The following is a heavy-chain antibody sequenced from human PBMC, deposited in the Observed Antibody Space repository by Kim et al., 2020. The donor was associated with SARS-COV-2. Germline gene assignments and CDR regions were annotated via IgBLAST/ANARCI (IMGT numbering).Heavy chain of an antibody. V-gene: IGHV3-7*03. CDR2: IKGDGSVK. J-gene: IGHJ4*02. CDR1: GFTFRSYW. Sequence: GGSLRLSCGVYGFTFRSYWMSWVRQAPGKGLEWVANIKGDGSVKQYVDSVKGRFTISRDNARNSLYLQMSSLRADDTAVYYCARDGIVAYTSTWHYWGPGPLLPVSS. CDR3: ARDGIVAYTSTWHY. D-gene: IGHD6-13*01.